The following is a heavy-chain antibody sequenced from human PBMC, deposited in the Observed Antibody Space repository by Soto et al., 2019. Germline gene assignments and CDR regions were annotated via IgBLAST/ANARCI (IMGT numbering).Heavy chain of an antibody. CDR1: GGSISSYY. D-gene: IGHD3-10*01. J-gene: IGHJ3*02. V-gene: IGHV4-59*01. CDR3: ARYLITMVRGYSDAFDI. Sequence: QVQLQESGPGLVKPSETLSLTCTVSGGSISSYYWSWIRQPPGKGLEWIGYIYYSGSTNYNPSLKSRVTISVDTSKNQFSLKLSSVTAADTAVYYCARYLITMVRGYSDAFDIWGQGTMVTVSS. CDR2: IYYSGST.